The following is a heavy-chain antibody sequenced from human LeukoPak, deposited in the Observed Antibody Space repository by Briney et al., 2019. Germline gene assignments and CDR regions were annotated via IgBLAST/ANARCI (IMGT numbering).Heavy chain of an antibody. CDR1: GGSISSYY. D-gene: IGHD3-10*01. Sequence: NPSETLSLTCTVAGGSISSYYWSWIRQPPGKGLEWIGYIYYSGSTNYNPSLKSRVTISVDTSKNQFSLKLSSVTAADTAVYYCPRARALYGSGLFDYWGQGTLLTVSS. CDR2: IYYSGST. J-gene: IGHJ4*02. CDR3: PRARALYGSGLFDY. V-gene: IGHV4-59*01.